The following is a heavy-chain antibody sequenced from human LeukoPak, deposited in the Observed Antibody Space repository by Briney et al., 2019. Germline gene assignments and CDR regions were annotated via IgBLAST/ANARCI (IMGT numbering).Heavy chain of an antibody. J-gene: IGHJ4*02. D-gene: IGHD3-9*01. CDR2: IYYSGST. CDR3: ARSYYDILTGLAGAFDY. V-gene: IGHV4-59*08. Sequence: SETLSLTCTVSGGSISSYYWSWIRQPPGKGLEWIGYIYYSGSTNYNPSLKSRVTISVDTSKNQFSLKLSSVTAADTAVYYCARSYYDILTGLAGAFDYWGQGTLVTVSS. CDR1: GGSISSYY.